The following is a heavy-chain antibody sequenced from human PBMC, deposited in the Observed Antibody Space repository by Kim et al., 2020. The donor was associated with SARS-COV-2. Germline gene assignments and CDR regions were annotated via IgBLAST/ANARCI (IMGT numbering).Heavy chain of an antibody. CDR2: INTNTGNP. CDR1: GYTFTSYA. V-gene: IGHV7-4-1*02. J-gene: IGHJ6*02. D-gene: IGHD3-3*01. Sequence: ASVKVSCKASGYTFTSYAMNWVRQAPGQGLEWMGWINTNTGNPTYAQGFTGRFVFSLDTSVSTAYLQISSLKAEDTAVYYCAREGGVIGHDFWTDLRRRNYGMDVWGQGTTVTVSS. CDR3: AREGGVIGHDFWTDLRRRNYGMDV.